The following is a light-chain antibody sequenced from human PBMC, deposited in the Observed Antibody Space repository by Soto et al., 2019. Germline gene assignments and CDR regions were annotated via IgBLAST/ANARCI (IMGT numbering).Light chain of an antibody. CDR3: QQYGRSWWT. Sequence: EIVLTQSPGTLSLSPGERATLSCRTSQSVSSSYLAWYQQKPGQAPRLLIYGASSRATGIPDRFSGSGSGTDFTLTISRLEPEDFAVYYRQQYGRSWWTFGQGTKVEIK. CDR1: QSVSSSY. J-gene: IGKJ1*01. V-gene: IGKV3-20*01. CDR2: GAS.